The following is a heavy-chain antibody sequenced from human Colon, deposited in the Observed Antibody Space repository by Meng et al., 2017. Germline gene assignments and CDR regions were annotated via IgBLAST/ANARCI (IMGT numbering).Heavy chain of an antibody. Sequence: GESLKISCAASGFTFSSYGMHWVRQAPGKGLEWVAIIWFDGSNGYYADSVKGRFTISRDNSKNTLYLRMTSLRAADTAVYYCARDGGLGFDYWGQGTLVTVSS. J-gene: IGHJ4*02. CDR2: IWFDGSNG. CDR3: ARDGGLGFDY. CDR1: GFTFSSYG. D-gene: IGHD6-19*01. V-gene: IGHV3-33*01.